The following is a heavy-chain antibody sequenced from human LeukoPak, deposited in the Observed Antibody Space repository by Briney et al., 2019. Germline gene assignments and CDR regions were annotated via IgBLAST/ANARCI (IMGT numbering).Heavy chain of an antibody. D-gene: IGHD3-10*01. CDR2: ISVGGTNT. Sequence: GGSLRLSCVASGFTFSTYAMSWVRQAPGKGLEWASTISVGGTNTYYADSVKGRFTISRDDSKNTLYLQMNSLRAKDTAIYYCAKGSSNYYYEYWGQGILVTVSS. V-gene: IGHV3-23*01. J-gene: IGHJ4*02. CDR1: GFTFSTYA. CDR3: AKGSSNYYYEY.